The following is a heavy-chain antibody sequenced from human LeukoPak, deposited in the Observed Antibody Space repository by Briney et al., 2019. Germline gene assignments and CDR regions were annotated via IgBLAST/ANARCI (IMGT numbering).Heavy chain of an antibody. D-gene: IGHD6-19*01. J-gene: IGHJ4*02. CDR2: IYPGDSDT. CDR1: GYSFASYW. Sequence: GESLKISCKASGYSFASYWIGWVRQMPGKGLEWMGIIYPGDSDTRYSPSFQGQVTISADESISTAYLQWSSLKASDTAMYYCARCPSVAGTDYWGQGTLVTVSS. CDR3: ARCPSVAGTDY. V-gene: IGHV5-51*01.